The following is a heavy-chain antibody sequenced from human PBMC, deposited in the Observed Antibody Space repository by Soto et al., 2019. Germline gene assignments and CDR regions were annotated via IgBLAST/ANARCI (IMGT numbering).Heavy chain of an antibody. CDR3: SIQTYYYDSSGYYGGRYFDY. CDR2: VYYSGST. J-gene: IGHJ4*02. D-gene: IGHD3-22*01. Sequence: SETLSLTCTVSGGSVSSSSYYWGWVRQPPGKGLEWIGSVYYSGSTYYNTSLKSRVTISVDTSKNQFSLKLSSVTAADTAVYYFSIQTYYYDSSGYYGGRYFDYWGQGTLVTVSS. V-gene: IGHV4-39*01. CDR1: GGSVSSSSYY.